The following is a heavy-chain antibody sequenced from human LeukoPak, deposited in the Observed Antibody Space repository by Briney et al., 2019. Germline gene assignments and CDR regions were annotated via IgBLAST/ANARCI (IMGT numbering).Heavy chain of an antibody. D-gene: IGHD3-3*01. CDR2: IYTTGSS. CDR3: ARVPVLRFLEWLPVDAFDI. CDR1: GGSNSSYY. J-gene: IGHJ3*02. V-gene: IGHV4-4*07. Sequence: SETLSLTCTVSGGSNSSYYWSWIRQPAGKGLEWLGRIYTTGSSNYNPSLKSRVTMSVDTSKNQFSLKLSSVTAADTAVYYCARVPVLRFLEWLPVDAFDIWGQGTMVTVSS.